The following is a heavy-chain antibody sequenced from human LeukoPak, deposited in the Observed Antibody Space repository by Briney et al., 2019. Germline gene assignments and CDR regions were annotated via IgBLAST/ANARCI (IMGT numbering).Heavy chain of an antibody. V-gene: IGHV4-38-2*02. J-gene: IGHJ3*02. CDR2: IYHSGST. CDR1: GYSISSGYY. Sequence: PSETLSLTCTVSGYSISSGYYWGWIRQPPGKGLEWIGSIYHSGSTYYNPSLKSRVTISVDTSKNQFSLKLSSVTAADTAVYYCARVSFEWGRDDAFDIWGQGTMVTVSS. D-gene: IGHD3-3*01. CDR3: ARVSFEWGRDDAFDI.